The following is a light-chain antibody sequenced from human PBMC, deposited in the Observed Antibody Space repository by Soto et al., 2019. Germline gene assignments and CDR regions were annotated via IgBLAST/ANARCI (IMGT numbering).Light chain of an antibody. CDR1: SSDVGGYNY. Sequence: QSALTQPASVSGSPGQSITISCTGTSSDVGGYNYVSWYQQHPGKAPKLMIFEVTNRPLGVSNRFSGSKSGNTASLTISGLQAEDEADYYCSSYTRSFTLNVVFGGGTKLTVL. V-gene: IGLV2-14*03. CDR2: EVT. J-gene: IGLJ2*01. CDR3: SSYTRSFTLNVV.